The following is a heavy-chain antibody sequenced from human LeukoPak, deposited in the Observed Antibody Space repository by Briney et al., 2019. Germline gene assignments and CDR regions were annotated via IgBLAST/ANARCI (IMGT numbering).Heavy chain of an antibody. V-gene: IGHV4-59*08. J-gene: IGHJ3*02. CDR1: GGSISSYY. D-gene: IGHD6-19*01. Sequence: PSETLSLTCTVSGGSISSYYWSWIRQPPGKGLEWIGYIYYSGSTNYNPSLKSRVTISVDTSKNQFSLKLSSVTAADTAVYYCVIAVAGDAFDIWGQGTMVTVSS. CDR2: IYYSGST. CDR3: VIAVAGDAFDI.